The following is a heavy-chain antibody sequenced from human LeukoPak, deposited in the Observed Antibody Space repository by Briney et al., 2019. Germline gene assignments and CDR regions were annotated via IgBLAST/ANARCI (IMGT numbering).Heavy chain of an antibody. CDR1: GGSINSYY. J-gene: IGHJ4*02. D-gene: IGHD4-23*01. Sequence: SETLSLTCTVSGGSINSYYRSWIRQPAGKGLEWIGRIYSSGSTNYNPSLKSGVSMSVDTSKHQFSLKLTSVTAAGTAVYYCARGGKATVVTMWGEGMLVTVSS. V-gene: IGHV4-4*07. CDR2: IYSSGST. CDR3: ARGGKATVVTM.